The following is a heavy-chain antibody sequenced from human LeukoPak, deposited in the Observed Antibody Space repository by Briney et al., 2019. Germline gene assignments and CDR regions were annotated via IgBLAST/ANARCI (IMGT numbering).Heavy chain of an antibody. V-gene: IGHV4-59*01. CDR2: IYYSGST. J-gene: IGHJ3*02. CDR3: ARDSYSLAYYYDSSGYRDAFDI. D-gene: IGHD3-22*01. Sequence: SETLSLTCTVSGGSISSYYLSWIRQPPGKGLEWMGYIYYSGSTNYNPSLKSRGTISVATSKNQFSLKLSSVTAADTAVYYCARDSYSLAYYYDSSGYRDAFDIWGQGTMVTVSS. CDR1: GGSISSYY.